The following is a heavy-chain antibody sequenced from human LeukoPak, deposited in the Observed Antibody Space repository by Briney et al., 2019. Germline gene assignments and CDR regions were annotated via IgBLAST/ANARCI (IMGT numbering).Heavy chain of an antibody. CDR3: ARGPVYSSSWNWFDP. Sequence: GGSLRLSCATSGFTFRSYTMSWVRQAPGKGLEWVSTVDGDITQYTDSVRGRFTISRDNSKNTLYLQMNSLRAEDTAMYYCARGPVYSSSWNWFDPWSQGTLVTVSS. D-gene: IGHD6-13*01. CDR2: VDGDIT. CDR1: GFTFRSYT. J-gene: IGHJ5*02. V-gene: IGHV3-23*05.